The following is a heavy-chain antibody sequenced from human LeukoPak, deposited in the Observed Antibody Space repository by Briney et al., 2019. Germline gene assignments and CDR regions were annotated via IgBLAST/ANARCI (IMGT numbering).Heavy chain of an antibody. Sequence: SETLSLTCTVSGGSISSYYWGWIRQPPGKGLEWIGYIYYSGSTNYNPSLKSRVTISVDTSKNQFSLKLSSVTAADTAVYYCARDQGEYDFWSGYYSRNYYGMDVWGQGATVTVSS. CDR2: IYYSGST. V-gene: IGHV4-59*01. D-gene: IGHD3-3*01. CDR1: GGSISSYY. J-gene: IGHJ6*02. CDR3: ARDQGEYDFWSGYYSRNYYGMDV.